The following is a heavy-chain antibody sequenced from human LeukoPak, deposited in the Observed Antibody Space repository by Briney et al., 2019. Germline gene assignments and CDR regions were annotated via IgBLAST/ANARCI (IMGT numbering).Heavy chain of an antibody. CDR2: IDYSGST. CDR3: AREERRYYYDTLRAFDI. Sequence: SETLSLTCTVSGGSISNYCWNWIRQPPGKGLEWIGYIDYSGSTKYNPSLKSRVTISVDTSKNQFSLKLSSVTAADTAVYYCAREERRYYYDTLRAFDIWGQGTMVTVSS. D-gene: IGHD3-22*01. V-gene: IGHV4-59*12. CDR1: GGSISNYC. J-gene: IGHJ3*02.